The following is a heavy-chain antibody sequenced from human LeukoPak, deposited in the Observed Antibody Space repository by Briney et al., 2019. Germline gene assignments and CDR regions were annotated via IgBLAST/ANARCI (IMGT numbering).Heavy chain of an antibody. D-gene: IGHD2-8*01. CDR3: ARSQSGVFDV. CDR1: RFTFRSYA. J-gene: IGHJ3*01. CDR2: ISYDGDDGSNI. Sequence: PGGSLRLSCAASRFTFRSYAMHWVRQAPGKGLEWVAVISYDGDDGSNIYYADSVRGRFTISRDNAENTLYLQMNSLRAEDTALYYCARSQSGVFDVWGQGTMVTVSS. V-gene: IGHV3-30-3*01.